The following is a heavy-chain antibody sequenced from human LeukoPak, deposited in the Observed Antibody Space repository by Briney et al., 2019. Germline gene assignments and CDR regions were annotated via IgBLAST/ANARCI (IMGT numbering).Heavy chain of an antibody. Sequence: GGSLRPSCAASGFTFSSYAMHWVRQAPGKGLEWVAVISYDGSNKYYADSVKGRFTISRDNSKNTLYLQMNSLRAEDTAVYYCAREHTDCSGGSCYFDYWGQGTLVTVSS. D-gene: IGHD2-15*01. CDR3: AREHTDCSGGSCYFDY. V-gene: IGHV3-30-3*01. J-gene: IGHJ4*02. CDR2: ISYDGSNK. CDR1: GFTFSSYA.